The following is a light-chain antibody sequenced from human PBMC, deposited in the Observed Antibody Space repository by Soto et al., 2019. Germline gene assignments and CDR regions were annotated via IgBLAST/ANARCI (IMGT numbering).Light chain of an antibody. Sequence: QTVVTQEPSFSVSPGRTVTLTCGLSSGSVSTSYYPSWYQQTPGQAPRTLIYSTNTRSSGVPDRFSGSIPGNNAALTITGAQADDESDYYCVLYMGSGIWVFGGGTKLTVL. CDR3: VLYMGSGIWV. V-gene: IGLV8-61*01. CDR2: STN. CDR1: SGSVSTSYY. J-gene: IGLJ3*02.